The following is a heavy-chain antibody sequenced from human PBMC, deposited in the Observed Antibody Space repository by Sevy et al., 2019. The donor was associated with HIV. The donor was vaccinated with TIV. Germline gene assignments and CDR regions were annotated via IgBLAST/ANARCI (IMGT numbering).Heavy chain of an antibody. CDR2: IWYDGSNK. CDR1: GFTFSSYG. D-gene: IGHD6-13*01. CDR3: ARPGGSSGYDYYYYMDV. V-gene: IGHV3-33*01. J-gene: IGHJ6*03. Sequence: GGSLRLSCAASGFTFSSYGMHWVRQAPGKGLEWVAVIWYDGSNKYYADSVKGRFTMSMDKSKNTLYLQMNSLRAEDTAVYYCARPGGSSGYDYYYYMDVWGKGTTVTVSS.